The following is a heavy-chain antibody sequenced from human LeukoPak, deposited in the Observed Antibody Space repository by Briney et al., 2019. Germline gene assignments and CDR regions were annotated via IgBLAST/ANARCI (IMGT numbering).Heavy chain of an antibody. V-gene: IGHV3-30-3*01. CDR1: GFTFSSYA. CDR2: ISYDGSNK. Sequence: GRSLRLSCAASGFTFSSYAMHWVRQAPGKGLEWVAAISYDGSNKYYADSVKGRFTISRDNAKNSLYLQMNSLRAEDTAVYYCARDPYGDYNLDYWGQGTLVTVSS. J-gene: IGHJ4*02. CDR3: ARDPYGDYNLDY. D-gene: IGHD4-17*01.